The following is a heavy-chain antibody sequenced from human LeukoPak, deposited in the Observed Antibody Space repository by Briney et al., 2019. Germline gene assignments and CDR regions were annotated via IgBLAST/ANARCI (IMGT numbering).Heavy chain of an antibody. CDR1: GFTFSSYA. CDR2: ISTTSSYI. CDR3: ARGGIITSYAFEI. J-gene: IGHJ3*02. Sequence: GGSLRLSCAASGFTFSSYAMSWVRQAPGKGLEWVSCISTTSSYIFYADSVRGRFTISRDNAKNSLYLQMDSLRAEDTAVYYCARGGIITSYAFEIWGQGTMVTVSS. D-gene: IGHD1-26*01. V-gene: IGHV3-21*01.